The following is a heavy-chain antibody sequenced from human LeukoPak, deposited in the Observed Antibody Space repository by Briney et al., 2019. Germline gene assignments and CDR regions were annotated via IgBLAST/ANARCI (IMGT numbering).Heavy chain of an antibody. V-gene: IGHV4-34*01. D-gene: IGHD6-19*01. Sequence: SETLSLTCAVYGGSFSGYYWSWLRQPPGKGLEWIGEINHSGSTNYNPSLKSRVTISVDTSKNQFSLKLSSVTAADTAVYYCAGDSSGWYNAFDIWGQGTMVTVSS. CDR1: GGSFSGYY. CDR3: AGDSSGWYNAFDI. J-gene: IGHJ3*02. CDR2: INHSGST.